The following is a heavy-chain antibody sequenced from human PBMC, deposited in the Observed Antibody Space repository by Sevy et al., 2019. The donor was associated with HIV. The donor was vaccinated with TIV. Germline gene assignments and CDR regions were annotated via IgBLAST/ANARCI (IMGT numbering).Heavy chain of an antibody. D-gene: IGHD3-10*01. V-gene: IGHV3-30*14. CDR1: GFALSNYYA. CDR3: VRGSPSGSEILLGSSNADNWYFDL. CDR2: ISYDGSDK. Sequence: GGSLRLSCAASGFALSNYYAMHWVRQAPGKGLEWVALISYDGSDKYYADSVKGRFTISRENATNSVYLQMRSLRAGDTATYYCVRGSPSGSEILLGSSNADNWYFDLWGRGTLVTVSS. J-gene: IGHJ2*01.